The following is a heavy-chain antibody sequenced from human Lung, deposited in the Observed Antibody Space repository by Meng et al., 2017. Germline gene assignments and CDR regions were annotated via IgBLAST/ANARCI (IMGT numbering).Heavy chain of an antibody. CDR2: INHSGST. J-gene: IGHJ4*02. CDR1: GGSFSDYY. Sequence: VQLQQWGAGLLKPSETLSLTCVVSGGSFSDYYWSWIRQPPGKGLEWIGEINHSGSTNYNPSLESRATISVDTSQNNLSLKLSSVTAADSAVYYCARGPTTMAHDFDYWGQGTLVTVFS. V-gene: IGHV4-34*01. D-gene: IGHD4-11*01. CDR3: ARGPTTMAHDFDY.